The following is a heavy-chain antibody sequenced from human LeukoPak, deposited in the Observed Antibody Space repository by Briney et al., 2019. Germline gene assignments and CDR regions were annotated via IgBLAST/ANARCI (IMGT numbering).Heavy chain of an antibody. CDR2: ISGYGTDT. CDR3: ATDRTGYNRPIDS. D-gene: IGHD6-13*01. J-gene: IGHJ4*02. Sequence: GGSLRLSCAASGFNFDTCAMNWVRQAPGKGLEGVAAISGYGTDTYYADSVKGRFTISRDNSKNTLYLQMDSLRAEDAAVYSCATDRTGYNRPIDSWGRGTLVTVSS. V-gene: IGHV3-23*01. CDR1: GFNFDTCA.